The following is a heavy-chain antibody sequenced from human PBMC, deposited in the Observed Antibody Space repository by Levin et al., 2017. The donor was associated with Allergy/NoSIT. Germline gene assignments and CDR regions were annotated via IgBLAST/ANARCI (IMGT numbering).Heavy chain of an antibody. J-gene: IGHJ4*02. CDR1: GGSISSYY. CDR2: IYYSGST. CDR3: ARAGGYCSSTSCYPADPY. D-gene: IGHD2-2*01. V-gene: IGHV4-59*01. Sequence: SQTLSLTCTVSGGSISSYYWSWIRQPPGKGLEWIGYIYYSGSTNYNPSLKSRVTISVDTSKNQFSLKLSSVTAADTAVYYCARAGGYCSSTSCYPADPYWGQGTLVTVSS.